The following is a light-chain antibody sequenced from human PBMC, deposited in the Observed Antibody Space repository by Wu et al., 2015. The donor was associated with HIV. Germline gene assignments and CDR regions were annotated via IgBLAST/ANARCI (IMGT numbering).Light chain of an antibody. CDR3: QQYGSSPPGT. J-gene: IGKJ1*01. CDR2: SAS. Sequence: EIVLTQSPGTLSLSPGEGATLSCRASQRVSNNYLAWYQQKPGQAPSLLIYSASSRATGIPDRFSGSGSGTAFTLTISRLEPEDFALYYCQQYGSSPPGTFGQGTKVEI. V-gene: IGKV3-20*01. CDR1: QRVSNNY.